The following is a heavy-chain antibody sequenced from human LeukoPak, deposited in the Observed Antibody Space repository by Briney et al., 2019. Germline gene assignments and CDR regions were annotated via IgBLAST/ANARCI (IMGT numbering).Heavy chain of an antibody. D-gene: IGHD5-12*01. CDR3: VRGVESGYSGYDHGYFDY. V-gene: IGHV4-34*01. CDR2: INHSGST. J-gene: IGHJ4*02. CDR1: GGSFSDYY. Sequence: PSETLSLTXAVYGGSFSDYYWSWIRQPPGKGLEWIGEINHSGSTNYNPSLKSRATISVDTSKNQFSLKLNSVTAADTAVYYCVRGVESGYSGYDHGYFDYWGQGTLVTVSS.